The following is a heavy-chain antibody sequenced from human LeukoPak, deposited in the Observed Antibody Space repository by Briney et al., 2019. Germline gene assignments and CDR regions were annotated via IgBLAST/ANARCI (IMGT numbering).Heavy chain of an antibody. V-gene: IGHV3-73*01. D-gene: IGHD3-3*01. Sequence: GGSLRLSCAASGFTFSGSAMHWVRQASGKGLEWVGRIRSKANSYATAYAASVKGRFTISRDDSKNTAYLQMNSLKTEDTAVYYCTRSPLYYDFWSGYYPFDYWGQGTLVTVSS. CDR3: TRSPLYYDFWSGYYPFDY. CDR2: IRSKANSYAT. J-gene: IGHJ4*02. CDR1: GFTFSGSA.